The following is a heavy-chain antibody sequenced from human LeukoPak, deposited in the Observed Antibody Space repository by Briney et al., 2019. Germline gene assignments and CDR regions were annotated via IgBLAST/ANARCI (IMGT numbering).Heavy chain of an antibody. CDR2: TYYRSQWYY. CDR3: VRGNYNFDY. V-gene: IGHV6-1*01. D-gene: IGHD5-24*01. J-gene: IGHJ4*02. Sequence: SQTLSLTCAISGESFSSTGASWNWIRQSPSRGLEWLGRTYYRSQWYYEYAFSVQSRIIVAPDTSKNQFSLQLSSVTPEDTAVYYCVRGNYNFDYWGQGSLVTVSS. CDR1: GESFSSTGAS.